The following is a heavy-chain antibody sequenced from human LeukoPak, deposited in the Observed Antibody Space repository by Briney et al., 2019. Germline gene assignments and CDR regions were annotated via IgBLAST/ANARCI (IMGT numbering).Heavy chain of an antibody. Sequence: GGSLRLSCAASGFSFSNYEMNWVRQAPGKGLEWISFISPSDTTTYYADSVKGRFTISRDNAKNSLFLQMNSLRVEDTAVYYCATKLPGTVYFNDWGRGTLVTVSS. V-gene: IGHV3-48*03. CDR3: ATKLPGTVYFND. CDR1: GFSFSNYE. CDR2: ISPSDTTT. D-gene: IGHD1-1*01. J-gene: IGHJ4*01.